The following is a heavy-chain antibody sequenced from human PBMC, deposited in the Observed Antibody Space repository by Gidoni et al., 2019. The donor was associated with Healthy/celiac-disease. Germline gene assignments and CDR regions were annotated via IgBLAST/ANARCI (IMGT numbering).Heavy chain of an antibody. D-gene: IGHD3-10*01. Sequence: QVQVVQSGAEVKKPGASVKVSCKVSGYTLTESSMHWVRQAPGKGLEWMGGFDPEDGETIYAQKFQGRVTMTEDTSTDTAYMELSSLRSEDTAVYYCATGTSMVRGVILWFDPWGQGTLVTVSS. CDR3: ATGTSMVRGVILWFDP. V-gene: IGHV1-24*01. CDR1: GYTLTESS. CDR2: FDPEDGET. J-gene: IGHJ5*02.